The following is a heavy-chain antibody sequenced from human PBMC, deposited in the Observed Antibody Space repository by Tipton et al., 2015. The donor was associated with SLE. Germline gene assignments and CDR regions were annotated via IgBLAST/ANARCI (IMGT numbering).Heavy chain of an antibody. CDR1: GGSFSGYY. J-gene: IGHJ4*02. D-gene: IGHD3-3*01. CDR2: INHSGST. Sequence: TLSLTCAVYGGSFSGYYWSWIRQPPGKGLEWIGEINHSGSTNYNPSLKSRVTISVDTSKNQFSLKLSSVTAADTAVYYCARGRKYDFWSGYYPDYWGQGTLVTVSS. V-gene: IGHV4-34*01. CDR3: ARGRKYDFWSGYYPDY.